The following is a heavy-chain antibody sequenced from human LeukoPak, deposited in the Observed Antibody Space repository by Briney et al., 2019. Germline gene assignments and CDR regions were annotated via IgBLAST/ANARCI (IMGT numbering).Heavy chain of an antibody. CDR3: ARDWSGDYGDYVHGHFDY. Sequence: ASVKVSSKASGYTFTSYYMHWVRQAPGQGLEWMGIINPSGGSTSYAQKFQGRVTMTRDTSTSTVYMELSSLRSEDTAVYYCARDWSGDYGDYVHGHFDYWGQGTLVTVSS. D-gene: IGHD4-17*01. V-gene: IGHV1-46*01. J-gene: IGHJ4*02. CDR2: INPSGGST. CDR1: GYTFTSYY.